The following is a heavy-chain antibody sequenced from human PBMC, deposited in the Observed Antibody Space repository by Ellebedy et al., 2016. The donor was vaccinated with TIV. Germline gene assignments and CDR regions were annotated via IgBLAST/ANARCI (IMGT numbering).Heavy chain of an antibody. V-gene: IGHV4-38-2*02. CDR2: INHSGTN. CDR1: DYSISSGYF. D-gene: IGHD3-22*01. Sequence: MPSETLSLTCTVSDYSISSGYFWGWIRQPPGKGREWIGSINHSGTNYYNPSLKSRLTISVDTSKNQFSLNLSSVTAIDTAVYYCARELAYYSNNGYYYLSGFDVWGRGTMVTVSS. J-gene: IGHJ3*01. CDR3: ARELAYYSNNGYYYLSGFDV.